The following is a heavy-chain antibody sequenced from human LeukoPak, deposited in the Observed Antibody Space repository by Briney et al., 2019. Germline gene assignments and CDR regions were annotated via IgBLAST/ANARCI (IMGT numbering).Heavy chain of an antibody. Sequence: PGGSLRLSCAASGFTFGSYAMSWVRQAPGKGLEGVSAISGAGGSTYYADSVKGRFTISRDNSKNTLYLHMNSLIPEDTAVYFCAKDWKFYYVSGSFFPDNWGQGTLVTVSS. D-gene: IGHD3-10*01. V-gene: IGHV3-23*01. CDR2: ISGAGGST. CDR3: AKDWKFYYVSGSFFPDN. CDR1: GFTFGSYA. J-gene: IGHJ4*02.